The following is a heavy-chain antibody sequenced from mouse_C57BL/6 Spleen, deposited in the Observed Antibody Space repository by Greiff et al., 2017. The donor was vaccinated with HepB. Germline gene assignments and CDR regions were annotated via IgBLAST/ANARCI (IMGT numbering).Heavy chain of an antibody. Sequence: VKLMESGAELARPGASVKMSCKASGYTFTSYTMHWVKQRPGQGLEWIGYINPSSGYTKYNQKFKDKATLTADKSSSTAYMQLSSLTSEDSAVYYCARPLRAMDYWGQGTSVTVSS. CDR3: ARPLRAMDY. V-gene: IGHV1-4*01. CDR2: INPSSGYT. D-gene: IGHD1-1*01. J-gene: IGHJ4*01. CDR1: GYTFTSYT.